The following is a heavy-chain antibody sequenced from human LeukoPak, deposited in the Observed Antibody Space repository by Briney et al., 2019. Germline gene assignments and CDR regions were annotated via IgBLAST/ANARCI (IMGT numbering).Heavy chain of an antibody. V-gene: IGHV4-34*01. CDR1: GGSFSGYY. Sequence: SETLSLTCAVYGGSFSGYYWSWIRQPPGKGLEWIGEINHSGSTNYNPSLKSRVTISVDTSKNQFSLKLSSVTAADTAVYYCARGGNWAPDAFDIWGQGTMVTVSS. J-gene: IGHJ3*02. D-gene: IGHD7-27*01. CDR2: INHSGST. CDR3: ARGGNWAPDAFDI.